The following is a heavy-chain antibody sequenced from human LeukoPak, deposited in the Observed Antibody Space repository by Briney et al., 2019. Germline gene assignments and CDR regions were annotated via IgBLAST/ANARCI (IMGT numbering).Heavy chain of an antibody. D-gene: IGHD3-22*01. Sequence: GGSLRLSCAASGFTFSSYAMSWVRQAPGKGLEWVSAISGSGGSTYYADSVKGRFTISRDNSKNTLYLQMNSLRAEDTAVYYSAKSITMIVVVISFDYWGQGTLVTVSS. CDR1: GFTFSSYA. V-gene: IGHV3-23*01. J-gene: IGHJ4*02. CDR3: AKSITMIVVVISFDY. CDR2: ISGSGGST.